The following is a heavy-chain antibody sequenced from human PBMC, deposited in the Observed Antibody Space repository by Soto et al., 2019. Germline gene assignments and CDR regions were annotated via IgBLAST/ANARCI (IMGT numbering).Heavy chain of an antibody. V-gene: IGHV3-23*01. D-gene: IGHD3-10*01. CDR3: AKGLSGSGAYQWFDP. Sequence: EVQLLESGGGLVQPGGSLRLSCAASAFTFSRFAMSWVRQTPGNGLEWVSAISGGGDNTFHADSVKGRFTISRDISKNTLYLQMNGLRVEDTAVYYCAKGLSGSGAYQWFDPWGQGTLVTVSS. J-gene: IGHJ5*02. CDR1: AFTFSRFA. CDR2: ISGGGDNT.